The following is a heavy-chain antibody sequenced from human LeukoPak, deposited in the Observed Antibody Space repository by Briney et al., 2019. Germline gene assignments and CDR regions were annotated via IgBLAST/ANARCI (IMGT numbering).Heavy chain of an antibody. CDR1: GGTFSSYA. CDR2: IIPIFGTA. Sequence: ASVKVSCKASGGTFSSYAISWVRQAPGQGLEWMGGIIPIFGTANYAQKFQGRVTITADESTSTAYMGLSSLRSEDTAVYYCARGQYYDFWSEYYFDYWGQGTLVTVSS. D-gene: IGHD3-3*01. J-gene: IGHJ4*02. V-gene: IGHV1-69*13. CDR3: ARGQYYDFWSEYYFDY.